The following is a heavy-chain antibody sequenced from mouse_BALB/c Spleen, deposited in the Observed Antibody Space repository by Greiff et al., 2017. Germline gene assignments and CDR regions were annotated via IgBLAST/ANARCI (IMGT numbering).Heavy chain of an antibody. D-gene: IGHD2-1*01. CDR1: GFSLTDYG. V-gene: IGHV2-6-5*01. CDR3: AKHDYGNYVGFAY. CDR2: IWGGGST. Sequence: VNVVESGPGLVAPSQSLSITCTVSGFSLTDYGVSWIRQPPGKGLEWLGVIWGGGSTYYNSALKSRLSISKDNSKSQVFLKMNSLQTDDTAMYYCAKHDYGNYVGFAYWGQGTLVTVSA. J-gene: IGHJ3*01.